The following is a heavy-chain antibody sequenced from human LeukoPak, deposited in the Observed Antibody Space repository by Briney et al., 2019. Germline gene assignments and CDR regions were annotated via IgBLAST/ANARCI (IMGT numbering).Heavy chain of an antibody. V-gene: IGHV1-69*13. Sequence: GASVKVSCTASGDTFSRYAISWVRQARGQGLEGMGGIIPIFGTANYAQKFQGSVTSTAEESTSTAYMELSSLRSEDTAVYYCARGIVPTIEPTHAFDIWGQGAMVTVSS. J-gene: IGHJ3*02. CDR1: GDTFSRYA. D-gene: IGHD5-12*01. CDR2: IIPIFGTA. CDR3: ARGIVPTIEPTHAFDI.